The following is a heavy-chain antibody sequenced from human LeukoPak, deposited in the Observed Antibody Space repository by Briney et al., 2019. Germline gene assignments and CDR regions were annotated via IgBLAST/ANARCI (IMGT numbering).Heavy chain of an antibody. CDR3: AKKRGYSYGYADY. J-gene: IGHJ4*02. CDR1: GFTFSAYV. V-gene: IGHV3-23*01. CDR2: ISGTGDIT. Sequence: GGSLRLSCAASGFTFSAYVMSWVRQAPGKGLEWVSSISGTGDITYYTDSVKGRFSISRDNSKNTLYLQMNSLRAEDTAVYYCAKKRGYSYGYADYWGQGTLVTVSS. D-gene: IGHD5-18*01.